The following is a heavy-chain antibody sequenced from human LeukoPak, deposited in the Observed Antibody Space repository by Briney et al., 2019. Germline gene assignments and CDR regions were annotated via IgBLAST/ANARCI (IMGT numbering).Heavy chain of an antibody. CDR2: INPNSGGT. J-gene: IGHJ4*02. CDR1: GYTFTGYY. V-gene: IGHV1-2*02. D-gene: IGHD3-22*01. CDR3: ARWYYDSSGYHDY. Sequence: GASVKVSCKASGYTFTGYYMHWVRQAPGQGLEWMGWINPNSGGTNYAQKFQGRVTMTRDTSISTAYMEPSRLRSDDTAVFYCARWYYDSSGYHDYWGQGTLVTVSS.